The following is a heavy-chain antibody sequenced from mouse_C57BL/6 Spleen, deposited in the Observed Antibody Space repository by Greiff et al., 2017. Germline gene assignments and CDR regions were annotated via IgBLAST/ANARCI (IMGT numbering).Heavy chain of an antibody. D-gene: IGHD1-1*02. Sequence: QVQLKESGPELVKPGASVKISCKASGYAFSSSWMNWVKQRPGKGLEWIGRIYPGDGDTNYNGKFKGKATLTADKSSSTAYMQLSSLTSGDSAVYFCARSGPVEAMDYWGQGTSVTVSS. CDR2: IYPGDGDT. CDR3: ARSGPVEAMDY. J-gene: IGHJ4*01. CDR1: GYAFSSSW. V-gene: IGHV1-82*01.